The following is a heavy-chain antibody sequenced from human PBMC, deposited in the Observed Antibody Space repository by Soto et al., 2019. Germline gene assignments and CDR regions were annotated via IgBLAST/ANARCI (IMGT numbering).Heavy chain of an antibody. CDR2: INHSGST. CDR1: GGSFSGYY. CDR3: ARGSSRPTHAFDI. J-gene: IGHJ3*02. V-gene: IGHV4-34*01. Sequence: SETLSLTCAVYGGSFSGYYWSWIRQPPGKGLEWIGEINHSGSTNYNPSLKSRVTISVDTSKNQFSLKLSSVTAADTAVYYCARGSSRPTHAFDIWGQGTMVTVSS.